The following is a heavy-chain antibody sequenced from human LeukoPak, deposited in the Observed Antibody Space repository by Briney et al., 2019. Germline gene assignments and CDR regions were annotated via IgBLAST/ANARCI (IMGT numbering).Heavy chain of an antibody. Sequence: GGSLRLSCAASGFTFSSYGMHWVRQAPGKGLEWVAFIRYDGSNKYYADSVKGRFTISRDNSKNTLYLQMNSLRAEDTAVYYCARAVPGPGAILWFDPWGQGTLVTVSS. J-gene: IGHJ5*02. CDR3: ARAVPGPGAILWFDP. CDR1: GFTFSSYG. V-gene: IGHV3-30*02. CDR2: IRYDGSNK. D-gene: IGHD2-2*02.